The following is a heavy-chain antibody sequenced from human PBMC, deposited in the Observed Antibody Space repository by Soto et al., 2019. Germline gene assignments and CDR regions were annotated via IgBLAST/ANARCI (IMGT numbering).Heavy chain of an antibody. CDR3: ARGNVCFAPSAVAALTRSYYDGMDV. D-gene: IGHD6-19*01. Sequence: PSETLSLTCAVYGGSFSGYYWSWIRQPPGKGLEWIGEINHRGSTNYNPSLKGRVTTSVDTSKNQFSLKLTSVTAADTAVYYCARGNVCFAPSAVAALTRSYYDGMDVWGQGTTVTVSS. CDR1: GGSFSGYY. J-gene: IGHJ6*02. V-gene: IGHV4-34*01. CDR2: INHRGST.